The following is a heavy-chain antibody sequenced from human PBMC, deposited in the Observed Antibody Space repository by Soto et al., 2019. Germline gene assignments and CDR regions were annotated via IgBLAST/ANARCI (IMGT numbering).Heavy chain of an antibody. V-gene: IGHV3-53*01. CDR1: GFTVSSNY. CDR2: IYSGGST. J-gene: IGHJ6*02. D-gene: IGHD6-13*01. CDR3: ARDVGIADGVYYGMDV. Sequence: GGSLRLSCAASGFTVSSNYMSWVRQAPGKGLEWVSVIYSGGSTCYADSVKGRFTISRDNSKNTLYLQMNSLRAEDTAVYYCARDVGIADGVYYGMDVWGQGTTVTVSS.